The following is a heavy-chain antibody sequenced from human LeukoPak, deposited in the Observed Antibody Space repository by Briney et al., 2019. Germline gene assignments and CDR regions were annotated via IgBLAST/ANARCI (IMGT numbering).Heavy chain of an antibody. Sequence: TLSLTCTVSGGSISSGSYYWSWIRQPAGKGLEWLGRSYTSGSTNYNPSLKSRVTISVDTSKNQFSLKLSSVTAADTAVYYCARDSGIAARRRDWGQGTLVTVSS. D-gene: IGHD6-6*01. J-gene: IGHJ4*02. CDR3: ARDSGIAARRRD. CDR2: SYTSGST. CDR1: GGSISSGSYY. V-gene: IGHV4-61*02.